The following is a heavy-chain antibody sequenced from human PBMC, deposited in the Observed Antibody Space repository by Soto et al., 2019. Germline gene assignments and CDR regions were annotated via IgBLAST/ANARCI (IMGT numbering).Heavy chain of an antibody. D-gene: IGHD6-13*01. CDR1: GFTFSSYA. Sequence: GGSLRLSCAASGFTFSSYAMHWVRQAPGKGLEWVAVISYDGSNKYYADSVKGRFTISRDNSKNTLYLQMNSLRAEDTAVYYCARGRWYDDYYYGMDVWGQGTTVTVSS. J-gene: IGHJ6*02. CDR2: ISYDGSNK. CDR3: ARGRWYDDYYYGMDV. V-gene: IGHV3-30-3*01.